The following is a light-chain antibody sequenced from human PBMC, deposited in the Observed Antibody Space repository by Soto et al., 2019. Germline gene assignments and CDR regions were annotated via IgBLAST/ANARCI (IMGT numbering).Light chain of an antibody. CDR2: DAS. Sequence: IQLTQSPSSLSASVGDRVTLTCRASLGISSYLAWYQQKPGKAPKVLIYDASTLQSGVPSRFSGGGYDKDFTLPIRSLQPEDFAPYSCQQLNSYPLTFGGGTKVDTK. J-gene: IGKJ4*01. CDR1: LGISSY. CDR3: QQLNSYPLT. V-gene: IGKV1-9*01.